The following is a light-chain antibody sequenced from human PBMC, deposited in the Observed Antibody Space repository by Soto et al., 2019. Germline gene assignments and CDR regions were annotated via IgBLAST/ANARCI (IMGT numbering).Light chain of an antibody. V-gene: IGKV1-39*01. CDR2: AAS. CDR1: QSISTY. CDR3: QQSYSIPIT. Sequence: DIQMTQSPSSLSASVGDRVSITCRSSQSISTYLNWYQQKPGKAPKLLIYAASSLQSAVPSRFSGSGSGTDFTLTISTLQPEDFATYYCQQSYSIPITFGGGPR. J-gene: IGKJ4*01.